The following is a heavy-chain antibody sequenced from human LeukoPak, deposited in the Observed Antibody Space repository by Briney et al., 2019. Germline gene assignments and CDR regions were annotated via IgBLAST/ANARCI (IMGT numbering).Heavy chain of an antibody. CDR2: IYSGGST. V-gene: IGHV3-66*01. Sequence: GGSLRLSCAASGFTVSRNYMIWVRQAPGKGLEWVSLIYSGGSTYYADSVKGRFTISRDNSKNTLYLQMNSLRAEDTAVYYCARAHDSGYYYGFDYWGQGTLVTVSS. CDR3: ARAHDSGYYYGFDY. D-gene: IGHD3-22*01. J-gene: IGHJ4*02. CDR1: GFTVSRNY.